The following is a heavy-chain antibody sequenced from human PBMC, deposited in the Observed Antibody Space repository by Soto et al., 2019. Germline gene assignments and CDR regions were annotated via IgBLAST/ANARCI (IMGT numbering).Heavy chain of an antibody. V-gene: IGHV3-72*01. CDR2: SRQKTNSYTT. D-gene: IGHD3-22*01. CDR1: GFIFSDHY. Sequence: PGGSLRLSCAASGFIFSDHYMDWVRQAPGKGLEWVGRSRQKTNSYTTEYAASVEGRFIVSRDDSKNSLYLQMNSLRTDDTAVYYCAKLSSDANARDYWGQGTLVTVSS. CDR3: AKLSSDANARDY. J-gene: IGHJ4*02.